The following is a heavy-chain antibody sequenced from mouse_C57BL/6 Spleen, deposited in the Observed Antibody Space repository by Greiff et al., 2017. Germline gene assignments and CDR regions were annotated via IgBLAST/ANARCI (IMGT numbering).Heavy chain of an antibody. CDR2: IDPDTGGT. V-gene: IGHV1-15*01. D-gene: IGHD2-4*01. Sequence: VQLQQSGAELVRPGASVTLSCKASGYTFTDYEMHWVKQTPVHGLEWIGAIDPDTGGTAYNQKFKGKAILTADKSSSTAYMELRSLTSEDSAVYYCTRDDYDNYWSQGTTLTVSS. J-gene: IGHJ2*01. CDR3: TRDDYDNY. CDR1: GYTFTDYE.